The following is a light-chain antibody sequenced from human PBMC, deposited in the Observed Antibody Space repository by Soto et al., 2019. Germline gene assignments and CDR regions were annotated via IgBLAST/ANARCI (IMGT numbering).Light chain of an antibody. CDR3: QQSYSTPIT. CDR1: QDISNY. J-gene: IGKJ5*01. Sequence: DIQMTQSPSSLSASVGDRVTITCQASQDISNYLNWYQQKLGKAPKLLIYDASNLETGVPSRFSGSGSGTDFTFTISSLQPEDIATYYCQQSYSTPITFGQGTLLEI. CDR2: DAS. V-gene: IGKV1-33*01.